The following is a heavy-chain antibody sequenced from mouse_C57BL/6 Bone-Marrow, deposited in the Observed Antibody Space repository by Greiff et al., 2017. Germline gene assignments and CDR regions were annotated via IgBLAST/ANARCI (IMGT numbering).Heavy chain of an antibody. D-gene: IGHD3-3*01. V-gene: IGHV1-64*01. CDR3: AREGRGWYFDV. Sequence: QVQLQQPGAELVKPGASVKLSCKASGYTFTSYWMHWVKRRPGQGLEWIGMIHPNSGSTNYNEKFKSKATLTVDKSSSTAYMQLSSLTSEDSAVYYCAREGRGWYFDVWGTGTTVTVSS. CDR2: IHPNSGST. J-gene: IGHJ1*03. CDR1: GYTFTSYW.